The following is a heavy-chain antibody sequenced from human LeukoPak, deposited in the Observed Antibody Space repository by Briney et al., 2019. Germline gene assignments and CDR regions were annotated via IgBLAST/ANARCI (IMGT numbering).Heavy chain of an antibody. Sequence: GRSLRLACAASGFTFSSYGMHWVRQAPGKGLEWVAVISYDGSNKYYADSVKGRFTISRDNPKNTLYLQMNSLRAEDTAVYYCARGSYYVRGAFDIWGQGTMVTVSS. D-gene: IGHD1-26*01. V-gene: IGHV3-30*03. J-gene: IGHJ3*02. CDR3: ARGSYYVRGAFDI. CDR1: GFTFSSYG. CDR2: ISYDGSNK.